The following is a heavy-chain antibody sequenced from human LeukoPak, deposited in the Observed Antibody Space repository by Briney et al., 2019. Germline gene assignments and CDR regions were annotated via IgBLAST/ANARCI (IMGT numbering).Heavy chain of an antibody. CDR1: GGTFSSYG. J-gene: IGHJ4*02. V-gene: IGHV1-18*01. Sequence: ASVKVSCKASGGTFSSYGISWVRQAPGQGLEWMGWISAYNGNTNYAQKLQGRVTMTTDTSTSTAYMELRSLRSDDTAVYYCARVESWYDFFDYWGQGTLVTVSS. CDR3: ARVESWYDFFDY. D-gene: IGHD6-13*01. CDR2: ISAYNGNT.